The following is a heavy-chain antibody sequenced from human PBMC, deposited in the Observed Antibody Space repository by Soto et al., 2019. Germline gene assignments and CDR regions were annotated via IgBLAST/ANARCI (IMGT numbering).Heavy chain of an antibody. J-gene: IGHJ6*02. D-gene: IGHD6-13*01. CDR3: AREISTEHSSSWPDAYYYGMDV. Sequence: ASVKVSCKASGYTFTGYYMHWVRQAPGQGLEWMGWINPNSGGTNYAQKFQGWVTMTRDTSISTAYMELSRLRSDDTAVYYCAREISTEHSSSWPDAYYYGMDVWGQGTTVTVSS. V-gene: IGHV1-2*04. CDR2: INPNSGGT. CDR1: GYTFTGYY.